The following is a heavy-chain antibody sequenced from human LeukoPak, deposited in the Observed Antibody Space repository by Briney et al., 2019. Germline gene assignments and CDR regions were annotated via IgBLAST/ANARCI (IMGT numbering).Heavy chain of an antibody. J-gene: IGHJ4*02. CDR2: ISNSGSSI. CDR1: GFTFGSYA. CDR3: ATLGYHLDS. Sequence: GGSLRLSCAASGFTFGSYAMSWVRQAPGKGLEWVSGISNSGSSIYYADSAKGRFTISRDKSKNTLYLQMNSLRAEDTALYYCATLGYHLDSWGQGTLVTVSS. D-gene: IGHD3-22*01. V-gene: IGHV3-23*01.